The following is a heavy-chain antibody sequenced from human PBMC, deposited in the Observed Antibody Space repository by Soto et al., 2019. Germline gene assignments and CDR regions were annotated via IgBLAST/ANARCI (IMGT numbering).Heavy chain of an antibody. CDR3: AKDLGAYYDFWSGPFDY. CDR1: GFTFSSYA. V-gene: IGHV3-23*01. Sequence: HPGRSLRLSCAASGFTFSSYAMSWVRQAPGKGLEWVSAISGSGGSTYYADSVKGRFTISRDNSKNTLYLQMNSLRAEDTAVYYCAKDLGAYYDFWSGPFDYWGQGTLVTVSS. CDR2: ISGSGGST. D-gene: IGHD3-3*01. J-gene: IGHJ4*02.